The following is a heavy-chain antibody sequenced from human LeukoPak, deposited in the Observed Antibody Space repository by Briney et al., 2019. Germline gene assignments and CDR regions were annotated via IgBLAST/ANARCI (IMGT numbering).Heavy chain of an antibody. Sequence: SVKVSCKASGYTFTSYDINWLRQTSGQGLEWMGWMNPNSGNTGYARKFQGRFTMTWDTSITTAYMELSSLRSEDTAVYYCAREYRHQPDWGQGTLVTVSS. V-gene: IGHV1-8*01. CDR2: MNPNSGNT. D-gene: IGHD5-12*01. J-gene: IGHJ4*01. CDR3: AREYRHQPD. CDR1: GYTFTSYD.